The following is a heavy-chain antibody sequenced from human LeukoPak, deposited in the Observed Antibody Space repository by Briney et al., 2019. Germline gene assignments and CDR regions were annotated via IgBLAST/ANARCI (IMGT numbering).Heavy chain of an antibody. Sequence: SETLSLTCTVSGGSISSYYWSWIRQPAGKGLEWTGRIYTSGSTNYNPSLKSRVTMSVGTSKNQFSLKLSSVTAADTAVYYCARGPGGSSSWYYFDYWGQGTLVTVSS. V-gene: IGHV4-4*07. CDR3: ARGPGGSSSWYYFDY. D-gene: IGHD6-13*01. CDR2: IYTSGST. CDR1: GGSISSYY. J-gene: IGHJ4*02.